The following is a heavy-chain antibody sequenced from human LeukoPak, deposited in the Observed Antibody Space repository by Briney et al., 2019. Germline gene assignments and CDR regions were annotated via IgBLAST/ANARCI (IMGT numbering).Heavy chain of an antibody. CDR2: IYYSGST. J-gene: IGHJ4*02. Sequence: SETLSLTCTVSGGSISSYYWSWIPQPPGKGLEWIGYIYYSGSTNYNPCLKSRVTISVDTSKNQFSLKLSSVTAADTAVYYCARGPPGAGLFDYWGQGTLVTVSS. CDR1: GGSISSYY. D-gene: IGHD1-26*01. CDR3: ARGPPGAGLFDY. V-gene: IGHV4-59*01.